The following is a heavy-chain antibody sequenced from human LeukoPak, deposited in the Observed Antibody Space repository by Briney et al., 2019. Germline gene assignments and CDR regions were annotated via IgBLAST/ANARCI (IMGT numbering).Heavy chain of an antibody. V-gene: IGHV3-23*01. D-gene: IGHD2-15*01. Sequence: PGGSLRLSCAASGFTFSSYAMSWVRQPPGKGLEWVSAISGGGGSIYYADSVKGRFTVSRDNSKNTLYLQMNSLRAEDTAVYYCAKDGRGSWPLDFDYWGQGTLVTVSS. CDR3: AKDGRGSWPLDFDY. CDR1: GFTFSSYA. J-gene: IGHJ4*02. CDR2: ISGGGGSI.